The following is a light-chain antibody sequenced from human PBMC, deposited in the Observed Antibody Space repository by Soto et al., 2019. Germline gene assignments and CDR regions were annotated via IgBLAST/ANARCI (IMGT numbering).Light chain of an antibody. Sequence: IVLTQSPGSLSLSPGERATLSSRASQSVSSSYLAWYQQKPGQAPRLLIYGASSRGTGIPDRFSGSGSGTGFAVTLSRLAPEDFAVYYCQPHGSSLLTFGGGTKVEIK. CDR1: QSVSSSY. J-gene: IGKJ4*01. V-gene: IGKV3-20*01. CDR2: GAS. CDR3: QPHGSSLLT.